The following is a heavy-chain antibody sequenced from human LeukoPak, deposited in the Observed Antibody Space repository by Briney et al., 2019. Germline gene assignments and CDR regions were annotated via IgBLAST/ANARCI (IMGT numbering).Heavy chain of an antibody. Sequence: SETLSLTCAVSGVSFGRYSWTWIRQSPGKGLECIGEINFSGYTKYNPSLKSRVTMSVDTSKNQFSLKLASVTAADTAIYFCARVGSTPAKFDHWGKGTLVTVSS. J-gene: IGHJ4*02. CDR2: INFSGYT. D-gene: IGHD2-2*01. V-gene: IGHV4-34*01. CDR1: GVSFGRYS. CDR3: ARVGSTPAKFDH.